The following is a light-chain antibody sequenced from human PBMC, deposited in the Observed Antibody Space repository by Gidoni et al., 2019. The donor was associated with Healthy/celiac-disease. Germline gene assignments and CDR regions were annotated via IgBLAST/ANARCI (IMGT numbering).Light chain of an antibody. CDR2: WAS. CDR1: QSVLYSSNNKNY. Sequence: DLVMTQSPAPLAVSLGERATINCKSSQSVLYSSNNKNYLAWYQQKPGQPPKLLIYWASTRESGVPDRFSGSGSGTDFTLTISSLQAEDVAVYYCQQYYSTPLTFGPGTKVDIK. J-gene: IGKJ3*01. CDR3: QQYYSTPLT. V-gene: IGKV4-1*01.